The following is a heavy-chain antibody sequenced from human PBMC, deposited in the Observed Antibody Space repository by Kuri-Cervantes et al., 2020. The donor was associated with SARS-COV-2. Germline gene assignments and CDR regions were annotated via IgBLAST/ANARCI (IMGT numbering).Heavy chain of an antibody. CDR3: ARDLNDYGGNRKFDY. V-gene: IGHV3-30*03. Sequence: GGSLRLSCATSGFSFSDYSMNWVRQAPGKGLEWVAVISYDGSNKYYAASVKGRFTISRDNSKNTLYLQINSLRAEDTAVYYCARDLNDYGGNRKFDYWGQGTLVTVSS. J-gene: IGHJ4*02. CDR1: GFSFSDYS. D-gene: IGHD4-23*01. CDR2: ISYDGSNK.